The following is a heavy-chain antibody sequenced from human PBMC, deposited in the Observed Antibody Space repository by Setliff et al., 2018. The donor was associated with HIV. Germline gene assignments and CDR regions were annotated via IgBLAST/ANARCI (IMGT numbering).Heavy chain of an antibody. Sequence: SETLSLTCAVYGGSFSGYYWSWIRQPPGEGLEWIGEINHSGSTNYNPSLKSRVTISVDTSKNQFSLKLSSVTAADTAVYYCARNPAIPFYDSSGYYYRYYYYYMDVWGKGTTVTVSS. V-gene: IGHV4-34*01. CDR3: ARNPAIPFYDSSGYYYRYYYYYMDV. CDR2: INHSGST. CDR1: GGSFSGYY. D-gene: IGHD3-22*01. J-gene: IGHJ6*03.